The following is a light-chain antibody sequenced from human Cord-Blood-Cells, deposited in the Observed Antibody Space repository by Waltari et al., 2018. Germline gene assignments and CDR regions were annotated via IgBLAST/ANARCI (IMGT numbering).Light chain of an antibody. Sequence: IVMTQSPDSVAVSLGERPTITSKSRQRVLYSSNNKNYLASYQQKPGQPPKLLIYWASTRESGVPDRFSGSGSGTDFTLTISSLQAEDVAVYYCQQYYSTPSITFGQGTRLEIK. CDR3: QQYYSTPSIT. V-gene: IGKV4-1*01. CDR1: QRVLYSSNNKNY. CDR2: WAS. J-gene: IGKJ5*01.